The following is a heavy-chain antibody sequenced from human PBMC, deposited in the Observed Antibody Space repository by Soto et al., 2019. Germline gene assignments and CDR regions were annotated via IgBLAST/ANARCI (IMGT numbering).Heavy chain of an antibody. CDR3: VRDTSLPLSLIGAPSYYYGLEI. D-gene: IGHD3-16*01. V-gene: IGHV3-7*03. CDR1: GFTFSNYW. Sequence: GGSLRLSCAASGFTFSNYWMSWVRQTPGKGLEWVANIKPDGSGKDYVDSVKGRFTISRDNAENSLYLQMNSLRAEDTAVYYCVRDTSLPLSLIGAPSYYYGLEIWGQGTTVTVS. CDR2: IKPDGSGK. J-gene: IGHJ6*02.